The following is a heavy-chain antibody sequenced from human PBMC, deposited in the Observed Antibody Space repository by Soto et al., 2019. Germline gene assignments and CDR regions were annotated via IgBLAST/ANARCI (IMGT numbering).Heavy chain of an antibody. CDR2: IYHSGST. Sequence: QLQLQESGSGLVKPSQTLSLTCAVSGGSISSGGYSWSWIRQPPGKGLEWIGYIYHSGSTYYNPSLKRRVTISVDRSKNQFSLKLSSVTAADTAVYYCARGLSPLWEDYYGMDVWGQGTTVTVSS. D-gene: IGHD1-26*01. CDR1: GGSISSGGYS. V-gene: IGHV4-30-2*01. J-gene: IGHJ6*02. CDR3: ARGLSPLWEDYYGMDV.